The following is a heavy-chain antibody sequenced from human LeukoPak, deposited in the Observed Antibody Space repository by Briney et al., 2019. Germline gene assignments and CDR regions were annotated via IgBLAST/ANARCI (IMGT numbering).Heavy chain of an antibody. J-gene: IGHJ3*02. CDR3: ARGVLALRRALDI. V-gene: IGHV4-59*01. CDR1: GGSLSTYY. D-gene: IGHD3-3*01. Sequence: SGGSLSTYYWNWIRQTPGKGLEWIGYFYTIGGTYYNPSLKSRVTISADTSKNQFSLNLSSVTAADTAVYYCARGVLALRRALDIWGQGTMVTVSS. CDR2: FYTIGGT.